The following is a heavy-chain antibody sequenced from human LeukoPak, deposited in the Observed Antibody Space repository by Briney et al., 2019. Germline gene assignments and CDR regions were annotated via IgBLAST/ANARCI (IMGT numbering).Heavy chain of an antibody. CDR2: IRYDGNNK. CDR1: GFTFSSYG. Sequence: GGSLRLSCAASGFTFSSYGMHWVRQAPGKGLEWVAFIRYDGNNKYYTDSVKGRFTISRDNAKRSVYLQMNSLGVEDTAVYYCARDIHSVAFDIWGQGTMVTVSS. CDR3: ARDIHSVAFDI. J-gene: IGHJ3*02. V-gene: IGHV3-30*12.